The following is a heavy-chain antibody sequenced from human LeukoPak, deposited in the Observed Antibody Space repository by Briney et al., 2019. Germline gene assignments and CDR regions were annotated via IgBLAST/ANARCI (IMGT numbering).Heavy chain of an antibody. CDR3: AKDLTYYYDISGSYYGYYFDY. V-gene: IGHV3-30*18. J-gene: IGHJ4*02. D-gene: IGHD3-22*01. CDR2: ISYDGNNK. Sequence: GGSLRLSCAASGFTFSNAWMSWVRQAPGKGLEWVAVISYDGNNKYYADSVKGRFTISRDNSKNTLYLQMNSLRPEDTAVYYCAKDLTYYYDISGSYYGYYFDYWGQGTLVTVSS. CDR1: GFTFSNAW.